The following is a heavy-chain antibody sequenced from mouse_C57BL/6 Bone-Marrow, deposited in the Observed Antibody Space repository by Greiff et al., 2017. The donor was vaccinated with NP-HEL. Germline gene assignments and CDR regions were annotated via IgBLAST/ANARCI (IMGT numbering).Heavy chain of an antibody. CDR2: IHPNSGST. V-gene: IGHV1-64*01. Sequence: QVQLQQPGAELVKPGASVKLSCKASGYTFTSYWMHWVKQRPGQGLEWIGMIHPNSGSTNYNEKFKSKATLTVDKSSSTAYMQLSSLTSEDSAVYYCARKGFLEFITTVVAPYYYAMDYWGQGTSVTVSS. J-gene: IGHJ4*01. CDR3: ARKGFLEFITTVVAPYYYAMDY. D-gene: IGHD1-1*01. CDR1: GYTFTSYW.